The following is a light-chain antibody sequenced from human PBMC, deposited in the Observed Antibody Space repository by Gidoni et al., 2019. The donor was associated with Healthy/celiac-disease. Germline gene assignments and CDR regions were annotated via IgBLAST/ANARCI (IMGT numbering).Light chain of an antibody. CDR1: QSVSSY. CDR3: QQRSNWPPYT. Sequence: IVLQSSPATLSSSPGERATLSCRASQSVSSYLAWYQQKPGQAPRLLIYDASNRATGIPARFSGSGSGTDFTLTISSLEPEDFAVYYCQQRSNWPPYTFGQGTKLEIK. CDR2: DAS. J-gene: IGKJ2*01. V-gene: IGKV3-11*01.